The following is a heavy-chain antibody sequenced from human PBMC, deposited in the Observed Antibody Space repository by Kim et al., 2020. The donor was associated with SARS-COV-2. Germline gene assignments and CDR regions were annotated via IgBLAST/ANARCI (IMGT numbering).Heavy chain of an antibody. CDR1: GGSISSYY. CDR3: ARHKMEVVIAIPEYYFDY. D-gene: IGHD2-21*01. J-gene: IGHJ4*02. CDR2: IYYSGST. V-gene: IGHV4-59*08. Sequence: SETLSLTCTVSGGSISSYYWSWIRQPPGKGLEWIGYIYYSGSTNYNPSLKSRVTISVDTSKNQFSLKLSSVTAADTAVYYCARHKMEVVIAIPEYYFDYWGQGTLVTVSS.